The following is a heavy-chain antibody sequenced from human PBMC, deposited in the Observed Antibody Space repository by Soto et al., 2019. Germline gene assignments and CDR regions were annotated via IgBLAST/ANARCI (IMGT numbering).Heavy chain of an antibody. CDR2: INPHSDST. Sequence: GDSVKTSCKRSGYIFTNHYIHWVLQAPGQGLEWMGIINPHSDSTSYAEKFRGRFTLTRNTSTSTVYMELSSLRFDDTAVYYCPRVQQWPVRVNARMGVWGHGTTVTV. CDR1: GYIFTNHY. D-gene: IGHD6-19*01. J-gene: IGHJ3*01. CDR3: PRVQQWPVRVNARMGV. V-gene: IGHV1-46*01.